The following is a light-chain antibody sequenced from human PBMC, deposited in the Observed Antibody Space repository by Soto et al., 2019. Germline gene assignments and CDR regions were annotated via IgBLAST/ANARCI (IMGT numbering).Light chain of an antibody. CDR1: SSDVGGSHF. CDR2: DVT. J-gene: IGLJ2*01. Sequence: QSALTQPASVSGSLGQSITISCTGTSSDVGGSHFVSWYQQHPGKAPKIIIYDVTDRPSGVSDRFSGSISGNTASLTISGLQAEDEADYYCRSYTTSSTLVVFGGGTKLTVL. V-gene: IGLV2-14*01. CDR3: RSYTTSSTLVV.